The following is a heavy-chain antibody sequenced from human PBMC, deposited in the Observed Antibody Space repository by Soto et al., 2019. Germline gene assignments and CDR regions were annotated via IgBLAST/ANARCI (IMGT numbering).Heavy chain of an antibody. CDR1: GFTFSGSA. D-gene: IGHD3-22*01. CDR3: TSSALIDYYYYYGMDV. CDR2: IRSKANSYAT. J-gene: IGHJ6*02. Sequence: EVQLVESGGGLVQPGGSLKLSCAASGFTFSGSAMHWVRQASGKGLEWVGRIRSKANSYATVYAASVKGRFTISRDDSKNTAYLQMNSLKTEDTAVYYCTSSALIDYYYYYGMDVWGQGTTVTVSS. V-gene: IGHV3-73*02.